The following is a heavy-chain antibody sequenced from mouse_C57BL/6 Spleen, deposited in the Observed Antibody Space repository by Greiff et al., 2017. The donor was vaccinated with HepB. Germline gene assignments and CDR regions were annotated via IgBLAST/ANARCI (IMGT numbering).Heavy chain of an antibody. Sequence: QVQLKQPGAELVRPGTSVKLSCKASGYTFTSYWMHWVKQRPGQGLEWIGVIDPSDSYTNYNQKFKGKATLTVDTSSSTAYMQLSSLTSEDSAVYYCARGLRGYFDVWGTGTTVTVSS. CDR3: ARGLRGYFDV. D-gene: IGHD1-1*01. CDR2: IDPSDSYT. J-gene: IGHJ1*03. V-gene: IGHV1-59*01. CDR1: GYTFTSYW.